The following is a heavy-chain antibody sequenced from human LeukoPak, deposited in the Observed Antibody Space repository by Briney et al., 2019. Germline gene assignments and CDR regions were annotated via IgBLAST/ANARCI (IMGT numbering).Heavy chain of an antibody. D-gene: IGHD2-15*01. V-gene: IGHV4-61*02. CDR1: GGSISSGSYY. Sequence: SLTLSLTCTVSGGSISSGSYYWSWIRQPAGKGLEWIGRIYTSGSTNYNPSLKSRVTISLDTSKNQFSLKLSSVTAADTAVYYCARERCSGGSCYPDYWGQGTLVTVSS. CDR2: IYTSGST. CDR3: ARERCSGGSCYPDY. J-gene: IGHJ4*02.